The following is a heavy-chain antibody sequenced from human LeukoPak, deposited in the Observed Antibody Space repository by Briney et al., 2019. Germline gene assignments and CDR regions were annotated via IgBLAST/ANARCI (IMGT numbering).Heavy chain of an antibody. Sequence: NPSETLSLTCTVSGGSISSYYWSWIRQPPGKGLEWIGYIYYSGSTNYNPSLKSRVTISVDTSKNQFSLKLSSVTAADTAVYYCATSRDGYNYRGYYYYMDVWGKGTTVTVSS. CDR3: ATSRDGYNYRGYYYYMDV. V-gene: IGHV4-59*01. D-gene: IGHD5-24*01. J-gene: IGHJ6*03. CDR2: IYYSGST. CDR1: GGSISSYY.